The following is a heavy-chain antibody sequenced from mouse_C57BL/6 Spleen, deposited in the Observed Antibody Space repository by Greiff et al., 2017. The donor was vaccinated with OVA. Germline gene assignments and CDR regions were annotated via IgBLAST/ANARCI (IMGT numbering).Heavy chain of an antibody. J-gene: IGHJ2*01. CDR1: GYTFTEST. V-gene: IGHV1-62-2*01. CDR2: FYPRSGSI. CDR3: ARHEGGSNYTYFDY. Sequence: VQLQQSGAELVKPGASVKLSCKASGYTFTESTIHWVKQRSGQGLEWIGWFYPRSGSIKYNEKFKDKATVTADKSSSTVYMELSRLTSEDSAVYFCARHEGGSNYTYFDYWGQGTTLTVSS. D-gene: IGHD2-5*01.